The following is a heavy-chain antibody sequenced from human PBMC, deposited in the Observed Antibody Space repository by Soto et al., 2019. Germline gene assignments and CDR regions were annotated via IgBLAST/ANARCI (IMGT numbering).Heavy chain of an antibody. V-gene: IGHV6-1*01. CDR3: AGTTSHQWYYMDV. Sequence: PLQTRALTGAFSVDSVSSNSAARNPIRLSPTRGLEWLARTYYRYRWYNDYAVSVRSRITVNPDTSKNQFSLQLTSVTPEDTAVYYCAGTTSHQWYYMDVWGKGTTVTVSS. CDR2: TYYRYRWYN. CDR1: VDSVSSNSAA. D-gene: IGHD1-7*01. J-gene: IGHJ6*03.